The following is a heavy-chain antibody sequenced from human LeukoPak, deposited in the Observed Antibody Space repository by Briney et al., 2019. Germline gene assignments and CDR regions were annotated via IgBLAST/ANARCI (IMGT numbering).Heavy chain of an antibody. J-gene: IGHJ5*02. D-gene: IGHD3-3*01. V-gene: IGHV4-39*02. CDR1: GGSITTHDNY. CDR2: ISHSGNT. Sequence: PSETLSLTCTVSGGSITTHDNYWGWTRQPPGKGLEWIGSISHSGNTHYSPSLQSRVTMSADTSRNNFSLKLSSVTAADTAVYYCARLYFDFLSGYLDHWGQGTLVTVSS. CDR3: ARLYFDFLSGYLDH.